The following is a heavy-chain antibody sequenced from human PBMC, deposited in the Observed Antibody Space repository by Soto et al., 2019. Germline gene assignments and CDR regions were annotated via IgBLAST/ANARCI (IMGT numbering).Heavy chain of an antibody. J-gene: IGHJ6*01. D-gene: IGHD3-22*01. V-gene: IGHV5-51*01. CDR3: ARLTYYDPYGMDV. CDR1: GYNFTNYW. Sequence: PGVLIKIPCKCSGYNFTNYWIRQVRKKHGKGLEWMGIIYPGDSDTRYSPSFQGQVTISADKSISTAYLQWSSLKASDTAMYYCARLTYYDPYGMDVWGQGTTVTVSS. CDR2: IYPGDSDT.